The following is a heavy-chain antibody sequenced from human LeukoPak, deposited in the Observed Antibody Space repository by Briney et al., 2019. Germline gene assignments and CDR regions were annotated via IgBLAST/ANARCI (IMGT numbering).Heavy chain of an antibody. V-gene: IGHV3-66*03. J-gene: IGHJ4*02. Sequence: GGSLRLSCTVSGFTVSSNSMSWVRQAPGKGLERVSFIYSDNTHYSDSVKGRFTISRDNSKSTLYLQMGSLRAEDMAVYYCARVGPSDSGYDSTGLDYWGQGTLVTVSS. CDR1: GFTVSSNS. D-gene: IGHD5-12*01. CDR3: ARVGPSDSGYDSTGLDY. CDR2: IYSDNT.